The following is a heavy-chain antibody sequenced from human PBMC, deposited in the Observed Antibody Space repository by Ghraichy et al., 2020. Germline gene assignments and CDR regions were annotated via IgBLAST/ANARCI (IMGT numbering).Heavy chain of an antibody. D-gene: IGHD6-13*01. J-gene: IGHJ4*02. CDR2: IYSGGST. V-gene: IGHV3-66*01. CDR3: ARGVATTGSLFDY. Sequence: GSLNISCAASGFTVSSSYMTWVRQAPGKGLEWVSIIYSGGSTYYADSVKGRFTISRDNSKNTLYLQMNSLRAEDTAVYYCARGVATTGSLFDYWGQGTLVTVSS. CDR1: GFTVSSSY.